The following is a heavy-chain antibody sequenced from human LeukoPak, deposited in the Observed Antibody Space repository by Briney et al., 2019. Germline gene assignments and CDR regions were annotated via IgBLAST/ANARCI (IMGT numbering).Heavy chain of an antibody. CDR3: ARGLGRTAMVTRGEVRFDY. J-gene: IGHJ4*02. D-gene: IGHD5-18*01. V-gene: IGHV1-8*01. Sequence: ASVKASCKASGYTFTSYDINWVRQATGQGLEWMGWMNPNSGNTGYAQKFQGRVTLTRNTSISTAYMELSSLRSEDAAVYYCARGLGRTAMVTRGEVRFDYWGQGTLVTVSS. CDR2: MNPNSGNT. CDR1: GYTFTSYD.